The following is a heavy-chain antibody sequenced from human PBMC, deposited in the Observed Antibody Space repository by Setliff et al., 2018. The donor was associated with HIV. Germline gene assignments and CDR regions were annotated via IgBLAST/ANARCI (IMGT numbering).Heavy chain of an antibody. J-gene: IGHJ6*03. CDR2: LSGSGGST. D-gene: IGHD5-18*01. CDR3: AKGSPQLFYYMDV. Sequence: GGSLRLSCAASEFTVSTNYMTWVRQAPGKGLEWVSGLSGSGGSTYYADSVKGRFTISRDNSKNTLFLQMNSLRAEDTAVYYCAKGSPQLFYYMDVWGKGTTVTVSS. V-gene: IGHV3-23*01. CDR1: EFTVSTNY.